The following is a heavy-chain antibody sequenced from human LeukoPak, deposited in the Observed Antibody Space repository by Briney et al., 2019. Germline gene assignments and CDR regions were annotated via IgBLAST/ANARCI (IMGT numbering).Heavy chain of an antibody. D-gene: IGHD6-13*01. V-gene: IGHV3-53*01. CDR3: ARGGYSSSWYHFDY. CDR1: GFTVSSNF. Sequence: GGSLRLSCAASGFTVSSNFMSWVRQAPGKGLEWVSVIYSGGTTNYADSVKGRFTISRDNSKNTLFLQMNSLRAEDTAVYYCARGGYSSSWYHFDYWGQGTLVTVSS. CDR2: IYSGGTT. J-gene: IGHJ4*02.